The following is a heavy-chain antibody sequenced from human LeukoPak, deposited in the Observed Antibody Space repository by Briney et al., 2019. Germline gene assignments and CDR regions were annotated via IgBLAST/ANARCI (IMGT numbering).Heavy chain of an antibody. J-gene: IGHJ4*02. V-gene: IGHV4-4*07. CDR3: ARADFWSGYRFDY. D-gene: IGHD3-3*01. CDR2: IYTSGST. Sequence: SETLSLTCTVSGGSISSYYWSWIRQPAGKGLEWIGRIYTSGSTDYNPSLKSRVTMSVDKSRNHLSLKLSSVTAADTAVYYCARADFWSGYRFDYWGQGTLVTVSS. CDR1: GGSISSYY.